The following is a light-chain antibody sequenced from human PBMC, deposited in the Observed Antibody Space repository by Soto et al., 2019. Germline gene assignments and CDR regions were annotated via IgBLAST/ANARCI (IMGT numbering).Light chain of an antibody. CDR3: SSYTSRTRV. J-gene: IGLJ1*01. CDR1: SSDVGGYNS. Sequence: QSVLTQPASVSGSPGQSITISCTGTSSDVGGYNSVSWYQQHPGKAPKLIIFEVSNRPSGVSRRFSGSRSGNTASLTISGLQAEDEADYYCSSYTSRTRVFGSGTKLTVL. V-gene: IGLV2-14*01. CDR2: EVS.